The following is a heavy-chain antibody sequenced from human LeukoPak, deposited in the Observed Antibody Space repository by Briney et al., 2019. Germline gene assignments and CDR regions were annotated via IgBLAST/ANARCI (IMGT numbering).Heavy chain of an antibody. Sequence: SETLSLTCTVSGGSISSYYWSWIRQPPGKGLEWIGYIYYSGSTNYNPSLKSRVTISVDTSKNQFSLKLSSVTAADTAVYYCARVGYGSRSMNYYGMDVWGQGTTVTVSS. J-gene: IGHJ6*02. CDR3: ARVGYGSRSMNYYGMDV. V-gene: IGHV4-59*08. CDR2: IYYSGST. CDR1: GGSISSYY. D-gene: IGHD3-10*01.